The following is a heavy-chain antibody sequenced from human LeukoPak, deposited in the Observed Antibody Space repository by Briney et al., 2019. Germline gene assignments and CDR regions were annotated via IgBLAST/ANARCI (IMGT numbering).Heavy chain of an antibody. V-gene: IGHV1-69*05. J-gene: IGHJ4*02. D-gene: IGHD3-3*01. Sequence: SVKVSCKASGGTFSSYAISWVRQAPGQGLEWMGGIIPIFGTANYAQKFQGRVTITTDESTSTAYMELSSLRSEDTAVYYCASSSYYDFWSASYFDYWGQGTLVTVSP. CDR2: IIPIFGTA. CDR1: GGTFSSYA. CDR3: ASSSYYDFWSASYFDY.